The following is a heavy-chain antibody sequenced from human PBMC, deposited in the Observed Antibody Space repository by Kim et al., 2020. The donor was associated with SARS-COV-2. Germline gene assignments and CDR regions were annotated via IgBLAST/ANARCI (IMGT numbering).Heavy chain of an antibody. CDR1: GGSISSYY. D-gene: IGHD2-2*01. V-gene: IGHV4-59*08. Sequence: SETLSLTCTVSGGSISSYYWSWIRQPPGKGLEWIGYIYYSGSTNYNPSLKSRVTISVDTSKNQFSLKLSPVTAADTAVYYCASRPAAKCPYAFDIWGQGTMVTVSS. CDR3: ASRPAAKCPYAFDI. J-gene: IGHJ3*02. CDR2: IYYSGST.